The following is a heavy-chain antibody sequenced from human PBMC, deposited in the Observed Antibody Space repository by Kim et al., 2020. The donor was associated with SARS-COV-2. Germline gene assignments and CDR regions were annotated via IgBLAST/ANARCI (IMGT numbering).Heavy chain of an antibody. CDR1: GGSFSGYY. Sequence: SETLSLTCAVYGGSFSGYYWTWIRQPPGKGLEWIGEINHSGSANYNPSLKSRVTLSLDTSKNQFSLKLSSVTAADTAVYYCARGLSSITMIVVVSTVGIYSMDVWGQGTTVTVSS. V-gene: IGHV4-34*01. CDR3: ARGLSSITMIVVVSTVGIYSMDV. J-gene: IGHJ6*02. D-gene: IGHD3-22*01. CDR2: INHSGSA.